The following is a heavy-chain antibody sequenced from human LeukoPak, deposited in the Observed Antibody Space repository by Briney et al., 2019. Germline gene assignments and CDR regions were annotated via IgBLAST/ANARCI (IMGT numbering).Heavy chain of an antibody. Sequence: SETLSLTCTVSGGSITNYYWSWIRQPPGKGLEWIGFSYYNGNTNYNPSLKSRVTISVDMSKNQFSLNLSSVTAADTAVYYCARAPHFFDTSASGYYFDYWGRGALVTVSS. V-gene: IGHV4-59*12. CDR2: SYYNGNT. CDR3: ARAPHFFDTSASGYYFDY. J-gene: IGHJ4*02. D-gene: IGHD3-22*01. CDR1: GGSITNYY.